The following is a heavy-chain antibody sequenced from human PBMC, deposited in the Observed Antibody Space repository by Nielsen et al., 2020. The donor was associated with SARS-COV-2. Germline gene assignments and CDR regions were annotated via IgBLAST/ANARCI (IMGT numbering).Heavy chain of an antibody. Sequence: GVLKISCAASGFTFSSYWMSWVRQAPGKGLEWVANIKQDGSEKYYVDSVKGRFTISRDNAKNSLYLQMNSLRAEDTAVYYCARLHKQWLVLGYYFDYWGQGTLVTVSS. D-gene: IGHD6-19*01. J-gene: IGHJ4*02. V-gene: IGHV3-7*03. CDR2: IKQDGSEK. CDR1: GFTFSSYW. CDR3: ARLHKQWLVLGYYFDY.